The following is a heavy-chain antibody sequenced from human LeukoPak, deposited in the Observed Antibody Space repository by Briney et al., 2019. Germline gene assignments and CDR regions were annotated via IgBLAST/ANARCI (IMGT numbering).Heavy chain of an antibody. V-gene: IGHV4-34*01. D-gene: IGHD3-3*01. CDR2: INHSGST. CDR1: GGSFSGYY. Sequence: SETLSLTCAVYGGSFSGYYWSWIRQPPGKGLEWIGEINHSGSTNYNPSLKSRVTISVDTPKNQFSLKLSSVTAADTAVYYCASSGRYDFWSGPDYWGQEPWSPSPQ. CDR3: ASSGRYDFWSGPDY. J-gene: IGHJ4*01.